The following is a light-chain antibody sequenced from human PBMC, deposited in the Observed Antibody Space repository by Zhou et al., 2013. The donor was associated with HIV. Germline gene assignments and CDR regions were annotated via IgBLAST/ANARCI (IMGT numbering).Light chain of an antibody. Sequence: TQSPATLSLSPGERGTLSCRASQNIKTSLAWYQQKPGQPPRLLIYDASHRATGVPARFSGSGSGRDFTLTISGLQSEDFALYYCQQYDTWPSFGQGTKLQIK. CDR3: QQYDTWPS. J-gene: IGKJ2*01. V-gene: IGKV3-15*01. CDR1: QNIKTS. CDR2: DAS.